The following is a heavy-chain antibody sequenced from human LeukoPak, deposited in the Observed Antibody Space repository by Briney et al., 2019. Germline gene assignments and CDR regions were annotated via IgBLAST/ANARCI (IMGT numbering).Heavy chain of an antibody. V-gene: IGHV4-38-2*02. D-gene: IGHD1-1*01. CDR1: GYSISSGYY. Sequence: PSETLSLTCTVSGYSISSGYYWGWIRQPPGKGLEWIGSIYHSGNTYYNPSLKSRVTISVDTSKNQFSLKLSSVTAADTAVYYCARGERYYFDYWGQGTLVTVSS. CDR3: ARGERYYFDY. J-gene: IGHJ4*02. CDR2: IYHSGNT.